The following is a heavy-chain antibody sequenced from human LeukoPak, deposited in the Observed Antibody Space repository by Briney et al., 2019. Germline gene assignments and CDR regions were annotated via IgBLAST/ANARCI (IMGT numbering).Heavy chain of an antibody. D-gene: IGHD1-26*01. J-gene: IGHJ2*01. Sequence: PSETLSLTCSVSSGSISSGSYYWSWIRQPAGKGLEWIGRIYTSGSTNYNPSLKSRVTISVDTSKNQFSLKLSSVTAADTAVYYCARDRSGSYDWYFDLWGRGTLVTVSS. CDR1: SGSISSGSYY. V-gene: IGHV4-61*02. CDR3: ARDRSGSYDWYFDL. CDR2: IYTSGST.